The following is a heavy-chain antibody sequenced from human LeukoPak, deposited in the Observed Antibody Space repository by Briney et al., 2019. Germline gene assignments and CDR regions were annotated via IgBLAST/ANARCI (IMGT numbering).Heavy chain of an antibody. CDR2: INPDDKST. CDR1: GFTFSKYW. Sequence: GGSLRLSCVASGFTFSKYWLHWVRQAPGKGLVWVSRINPDDKSTSYADSVKGRFTISRDDAKKTLYLQMNSLRAEDTAVYYCLTIVESVASDIWGQGTMVTVSS. D-gene: IGHD1-26*01. V-gene: IGHV3-74*01. J-gene: IGHJ3*02. CDR3: LTIVESVASDI.